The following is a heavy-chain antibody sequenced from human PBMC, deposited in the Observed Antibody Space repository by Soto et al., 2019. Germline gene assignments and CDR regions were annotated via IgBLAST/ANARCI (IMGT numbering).Heavy chain of an antibody. D-gene: IGHD5-18*01. CDR2: INHSGST. J-gene: IGHJ6*02. V-gene: IGHV4-34*01. CDR1: GGSFSGYY. Sequence: QVQLQQWGAGLLKPLETLSLTCAVYGGSFSGYYWSWIRQPPGKGLEWIGEINHSGSTNYNPSLKSRVTISVDTSKNQFSLKLSSVTAADTAVYYCARTGKRGYSYGSYGYYYYGMDVGGQGTTVTVSS. CDR3: ARTGKRGYSYGSYGYYYYGMDV.